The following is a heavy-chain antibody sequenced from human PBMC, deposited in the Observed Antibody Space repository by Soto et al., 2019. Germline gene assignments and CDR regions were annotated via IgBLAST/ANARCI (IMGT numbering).Heavy chain of an antibody. CDR2: IYDSGST. J-gene: IGHJ4*02. Sequence: SETLSLTCTVSGASFSHFYWSWIRQAPGKGLEWLGYIYDSGSTNYNPSVKSRVTISVDTSKNQFSLKLNSMTAADTAVYYCARHNYGSGSTYFDYWGQGTLVTVSS. D-gene: IGHD3-10*01. V-gene: IGHV4-59*08. CDR1: GASFSHFY. CDR3: ARHNYGSGSTYFDY.